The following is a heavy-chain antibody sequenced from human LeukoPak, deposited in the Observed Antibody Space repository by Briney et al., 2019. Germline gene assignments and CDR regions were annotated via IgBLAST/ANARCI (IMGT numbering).Heavy chain of an antibody. J-gene: IGHJ6*02. Sequence: GASVKVSCKASGGTFSSYAISWVRQAPGQGLEWMGGIIPIFGTANYAQKFQGRVTITADESTSTAYMELSSLRSEDTAVYYCARELPKYYGKDVWGQGTTVTVSS. D-gene: IGHD1-26*01. CDR1: GGTFSSYA. V-gene: IGHV1-69*13. CDR3: ARELPKYYGKDV. CDR2: IIPIFGTA.